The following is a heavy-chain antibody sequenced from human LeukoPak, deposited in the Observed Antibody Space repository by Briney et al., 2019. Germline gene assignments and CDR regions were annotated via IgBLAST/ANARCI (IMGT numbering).Heavy chain of an antibody. J-gene: IGHJ4*02. V-gene: IGHV3-23*01. CDR3: ANYRS. CDR1: GFTFSSYA. D-gene: IGHD1-14*01. CDR2: ISGSGSST. Sequence: GGSLRLSCAASGFTFSSYAMSWVPQAPGKGLEWVSGISGSGSSTHYADSVKGRFTISRDNSKSTLYLQMSSLRDEDTAVYYCANYRSWGQGTLVTVSS.